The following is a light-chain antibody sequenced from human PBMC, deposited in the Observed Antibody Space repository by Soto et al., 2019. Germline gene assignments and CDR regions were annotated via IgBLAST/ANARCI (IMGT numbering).Light chain of an antibody. J-gene: IGLJ2*01. CDR3: TSYHSSLRGVL. CDR2: GNN. CDR1: SSNIGAGYD. Sequence: QSVLTQPPSVSGAPGQRVTISCTGSSSNIGAGYDVHWYQQLPGTAPKLLIYGNNNRPSGVPDRFSGSKSGTSASLAITGLQAEDECDYFCTSYHSSLRGVLFGGGPKLTVL. V-gene: IGLV1-40*01.